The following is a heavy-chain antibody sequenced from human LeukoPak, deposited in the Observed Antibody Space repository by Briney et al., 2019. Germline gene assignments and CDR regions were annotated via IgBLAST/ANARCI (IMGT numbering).Heavy chain of an antibody. Sequence: ASVKVSCKASGYTFTSYGISWVRQAPGQGLEWMGWISAYSGNTNYAQKLQGRVTMTTDTSTSTAYMELRSLRSDDTAVYYCARIPYYGDYVDAFDIWGQGTMVTVSS. D-gene: IGHD4-17*01. CDR1: GYTFTSYG. CDR2: ISAYSGNT. J-gene: IGHJ3*02. V-gene: IGHV1-18*01. CDR3: ARIPYYGDYVDAFDI.